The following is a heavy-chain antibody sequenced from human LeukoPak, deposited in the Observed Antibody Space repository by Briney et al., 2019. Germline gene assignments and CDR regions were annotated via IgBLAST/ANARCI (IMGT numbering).Heavy chain of an antibody. CDR3: ARPQAAKRAAWMGY. CDR2: ITPNSGDT. J-gene: IGHJ4*02. V-gene: IGHV1-2*02. D-gene: IGHD2-15*01. CDR1: GYTFTDYY. Sequence: ASVKVSCRASGYTFTDYYMHWARQAPGQGLQWMGWITPNSGDTTYSQEFQGRVTMTRDASISTAYMELSRLRSDDTAVYYCARPQAAKRAAWMGYWGQGTLVTVSS.